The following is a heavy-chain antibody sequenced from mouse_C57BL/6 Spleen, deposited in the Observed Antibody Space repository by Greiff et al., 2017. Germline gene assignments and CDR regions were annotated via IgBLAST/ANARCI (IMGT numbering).Heavy chain of an antibody. CDR2: IHPNSGST. D-gene: IGHD1-1*01. J-gene: IGHJ1*03. V-gene: IGHV1-64*01. CDR3: ARGGYYGSTL. CDR1: GYTFTSYW. Sequence: VQLQQPGAELVKPGASVKLSCKASGYTFTSYWMHWVKQRPGQGLEWIGMIHPNSGSTNYNEKFKSKATLTVDKSASTAYMQLSSLPSEDSAVYYCARGGYYGSTLWGTGTTVTVSS.